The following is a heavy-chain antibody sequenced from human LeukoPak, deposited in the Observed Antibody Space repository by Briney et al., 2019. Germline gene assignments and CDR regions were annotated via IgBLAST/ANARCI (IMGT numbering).Heavy chain of an antibody. D-gene: IGHD6-19*01. CDR1: GGPVSSGSYY. V-gene: IGHV4-61*01. CDR2: IYYSGST. Sequence: PSETLSLTCTVSGGPVSSGSYYWSWIRQPPGKGLEWIGHIYYSGSTNYNPSLKSRVTISVDTSKNQFSLKLSSVTAADTAVYYCARGIGQWLAFDYWGQGTPVTVSS. J-gene: IGHJ4*02. CDR3: ARGIGQWLAFDY.